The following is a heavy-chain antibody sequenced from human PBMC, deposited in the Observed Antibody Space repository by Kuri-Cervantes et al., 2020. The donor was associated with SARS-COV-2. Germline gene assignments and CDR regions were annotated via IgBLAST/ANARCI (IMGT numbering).Heavy chain of an antibody. D-gene: IGHD6-13*01. V-gene: IGHV3-30*07. Sequence: GESLKISCAASEFTFSSYTMHWVRQAPGKGLEWVAVISYDGSKKYYADSVKGRFTISRDNSKNTLYLQMNSLRAEDTAVYYCAREAAGGGVLRGYWGQGTLVTFSS. CDR1: EFTFSSYT. CDR2: ISYDGSKK. CDR3: AREAAGGGVLRGY. J-gene: IGHJ4*02.